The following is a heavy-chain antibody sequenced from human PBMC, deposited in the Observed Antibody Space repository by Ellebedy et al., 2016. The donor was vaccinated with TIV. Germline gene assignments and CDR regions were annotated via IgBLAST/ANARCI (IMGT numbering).Heavy chain of an antibody. D-gene: IGHD7-27*01. Sequence: EGSLRLSXAASGFTVSSNYMSWVRQAPGKGLEWVSVIYSGGSTYYADSVKGRFTISRDNSKNTLYLQMNSLRAEDTAVYYCARVNGGSGFDYWGQGTLVTVSS. CDR3: ARVNGGSGFDY. V-gene: IGHV3-53*01. J-gene: IGHJ4*02. CDR2: IYSGGST. CDR1: GFTVSSNY.